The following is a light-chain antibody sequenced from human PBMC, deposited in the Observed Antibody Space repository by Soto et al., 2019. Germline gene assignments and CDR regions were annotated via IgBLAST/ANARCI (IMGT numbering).Light chain of an antibody. CDR3: QQYGSSPVT. CDR2: GAS. V-gene: IGKV3-20*01. CDR1: QSVSSSY. Sequence: EIVLTQSPATLSLAPGERAALSCRAIQSVSSSYLAWYQEKPGQTPRLLIYGASTRATGIPDRFSGSGSGTDFTLTIIRLEPEDFAVYHCQQYGSSPVTFGGGTKVDIK. J-gene: IGKJ4*01.